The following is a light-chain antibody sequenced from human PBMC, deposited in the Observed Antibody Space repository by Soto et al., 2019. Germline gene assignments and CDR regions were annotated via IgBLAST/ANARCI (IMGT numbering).Light chain of an antibody. CDR2: AAS. J-gene: IGKJ3*01. CDR1: QTISSSY. CDR3: QQTYSTVFT. V-gene: IGKV1-39*01. Sequence: DIPMTQSPSSLSASVGDRVTITCRASQTISSSYLNWYQQRPGKAPNLLIYAASSLQSGVPSRFSGSGSGTHFTLTISSLQPEDFATYYCQQTYSTVFTFGPGTKVDIK.